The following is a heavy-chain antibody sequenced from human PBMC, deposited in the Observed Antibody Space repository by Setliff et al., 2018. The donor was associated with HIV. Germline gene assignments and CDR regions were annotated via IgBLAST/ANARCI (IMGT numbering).Heavy chain of an antibody. CDR2: IGCWGTCT. CDR1: GLTVDTGA. CDR3: ARDLDPFFAMEI. J-gene: IGHJ6*02. V-gene: IGHV3-23*01. Sequence: GGSLRLSCAASGLTVDTGAMNWVRQAPGKGLEWVSTIGCWGTCTFYADSVRGRFAISGDPSTNTLYLQMNRLSAEDTAVYYCARDLDPFFAMEIWGQGTTVTVS.